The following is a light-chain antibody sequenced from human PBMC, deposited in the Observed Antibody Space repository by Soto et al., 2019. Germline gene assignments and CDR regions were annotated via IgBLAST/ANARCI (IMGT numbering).Light chain of an antibody. J-gene: IGLJ2*01. V-gene: IGLV2-23*02. Sequence: QSALTQPASVSGSPGQSITISCTGTSSDVGSYNLVSWYQQHPGKAPKLMIYEVSKRPSGVSNRFSGSKSGNTASLTISGLQAEDEADYYCCSDAGRAVVFGGGTKLTVL. CDR3: CSDAGRAVV. CDR1: SSDVGSYNL. CDR2: EVS.